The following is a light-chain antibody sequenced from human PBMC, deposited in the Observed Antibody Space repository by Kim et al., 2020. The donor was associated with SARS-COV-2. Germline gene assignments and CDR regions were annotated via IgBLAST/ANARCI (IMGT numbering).Light chain of an antibody. CDR1: TSHIGRNF. CDR2: DND. V-gene: IGLV1-51*01. J-gene: IGLJ3*02. Sequence: GQKVTISCSGSTSHIGRNFVAWYQHHPGTAPKLLIYDNDKRPSEIPARFSASKSGTSATLGISGVQTGDEADYYCGTWDDILTARVFGGGTQLTVL. CDR3: GTWDDILTARV.